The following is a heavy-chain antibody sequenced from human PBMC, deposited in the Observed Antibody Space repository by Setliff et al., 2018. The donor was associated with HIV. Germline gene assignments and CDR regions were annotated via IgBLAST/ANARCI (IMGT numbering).Heavy chain of an antibody. Sequence: HPGGSLRLSCAASGFTFRNHAMHWVRQAPGKGLEWVAVISYDGSNKYYTDSVKGRFTISRDNSKSTLYLQMNSLRAEDSAVYYCAREVAADGTYFDYWGQGALVTVSS. CDR1: GFTFRNHA. D-gene: IGHD6-13*01. CDR3: AREVAADGTYFDY. V-gene: IGHV3-30*04. J-gene: IGHJ4*01. CDR2: ISYDGSNK.